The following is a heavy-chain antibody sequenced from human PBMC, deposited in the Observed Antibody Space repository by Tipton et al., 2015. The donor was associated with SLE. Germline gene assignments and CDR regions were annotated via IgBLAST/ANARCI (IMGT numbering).Heavy chain of an antibody. V-gene: IGHV3-30*19. CDR3: ARDWDSSSWFTSLFDY. CDR1: GFTFSSYG. CDR2: ISYDGSNK. Sequence: SLRLSCAASGFTFSSYGMHWVRQAPGKGLEWVAVISYDGSNKYYADSVKGRFTISRDNSKNTLYLQMNSLRAEDTAVYYCARDWDSSSWFTSLFDYWGQGTLVTVSS. D-gene: IGHD6-13*01. J-gene: IGHJ4*02.